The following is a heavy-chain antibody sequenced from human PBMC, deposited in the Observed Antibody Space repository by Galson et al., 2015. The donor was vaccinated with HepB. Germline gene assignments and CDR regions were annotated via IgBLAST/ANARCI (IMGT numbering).Heavy chain of an antibody. CDR3: ARDVSIVVVPAAIDY. J-gene: IGHJ4*02. V-gene: IGHV3-30-3*01. D-gene: IGHD2-2*02. Sequence: SLRLSCAASGFTFSSYAMHWVRQAPGKGLEWVAVISYDGSNKYYADSVKGRFTISRDNSKNTLYLQMNSLRAEDTAVYYCARDVSIVVVPAAIDYWGQGTLVTVSS. CDR1: GFTFSSYA. CDR2: ISYDGSNK.